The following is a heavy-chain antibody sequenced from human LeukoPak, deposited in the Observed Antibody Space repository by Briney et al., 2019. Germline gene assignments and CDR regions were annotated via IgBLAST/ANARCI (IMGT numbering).Heavy chain of an antibody. CDR3: ARQGGGQGSFGGVLNWFDP. D-gene: IGHD3-16*01. V-gene: IGHV4-59*08. J-gene: IGHJ5*02. CDR1: GGSISSYY. Sequence: PSETLSLTCTVSGGSISSYYWSWIRLPAGKGLEWMGYLSKSGNTNYSPSLKSRVTISVDTSKNQFSLKLNSVTAADTAVYYCARQGGGQGSFGGVLNWFDPWGQGTLVTVSS. CDR2: LSKSGNT.